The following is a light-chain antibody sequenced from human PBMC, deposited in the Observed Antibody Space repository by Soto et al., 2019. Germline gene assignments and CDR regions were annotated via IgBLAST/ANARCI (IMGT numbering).Light chain of an antibody. J-gene: IGKJ3*01. Sequence: ELVLTKAPGTLSLSPGEGATLSCRASQSSSSTYLAWYQQKPGQAPRLLIYATSTRDTGIPDRFSGSGSRTDFPLTISRMEPEDSAVFYCQQNGSVTFGPGTKVAFK. V-gene: IGKV3-20*01. CDR3: QQNGSVT. CDR2: ATS. CDR1: QSSSSTY.